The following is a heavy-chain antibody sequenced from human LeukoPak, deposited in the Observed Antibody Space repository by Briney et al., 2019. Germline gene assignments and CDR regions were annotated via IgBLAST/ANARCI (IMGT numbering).Heavy chain of an antibody. CDR1: GFTFSSQW. CDR2: VNQGGTEK. Sequence: GGSLRLSCAASGFTFSSQWMSWVRQAPGKGLEWVANVNQGGTEKYYVDSVKGRFTISRDNAENSLYLQMNSLRAEDTAVYYCARVTRGGYDGYFDYWGQGTLVTVSS. CDR3: ARVTRGGYDGYFDY. J-gene: IGHJ4*02. D-gene: IGHD5-12*01. V-gene: IGHV3-7*01.